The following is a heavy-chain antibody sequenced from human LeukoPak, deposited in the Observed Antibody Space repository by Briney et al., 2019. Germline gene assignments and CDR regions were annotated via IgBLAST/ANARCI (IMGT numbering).Heavy chain of an antibody. CDR3: ARDEGRGVVVVPAAMEQGSRFDP. V-gene: IGHV7-4-1*02. J-gene: IGHJ5*02. Sequence: ASVKVSCKASGYTFTSYAMNWVRQAPGQGLEWMGWINTNTGNPTYAQGFTGRFVFSLDTSVSTAYLQISSLKAEDTAVYYCARDEGRGVVVVPAAMEQGSRFDPWGQGTLVTVSS. D-gene: IGHD2-2*01. CDR1: GYTFTSYA. CDR2: INTNTGNP.